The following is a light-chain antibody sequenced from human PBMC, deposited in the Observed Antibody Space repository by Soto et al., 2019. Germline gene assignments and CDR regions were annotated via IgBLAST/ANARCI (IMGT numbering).Light chain of an antibody. CDR2: DVS. V-gene: IGLV2-11*01. CDR1: SSDVGRYNY. J-gene: IGLJ1*01. Sequence: QSALTQPRSVSGSPGQSVTISCTGTSSDVGRYNYVSWYQHHLGTAPKVMIYDVSERPSGVPDRFSGSKSGNTASLTISGLQAEDEADYYCCSYAGSPRFVFGTGTKLTVL. CDR3: CSYAGSPRFV.